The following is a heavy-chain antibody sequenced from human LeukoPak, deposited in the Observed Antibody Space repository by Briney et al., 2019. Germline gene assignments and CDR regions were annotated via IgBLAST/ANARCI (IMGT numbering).Heavy chain of an antibody. J-gene: IGHJ4*02. CDR3: ARDLEADYYGSPIDY. D-gene: IGHD3-10*01. CDR1: GFTFSRSA. Sequence: GGSLRLSCAASGFTFSRSAMHWVRQAPGKGLEWVAIMSYDGSKTFYADSVKGRFTISRDNSKNTLYLQMNSLRAEDTAVYYCARDLEADYYGSPIDYWGQGTLVTVSS. CDR2: MSYDGSKT. V-gene: IGHV3-30-3*01.